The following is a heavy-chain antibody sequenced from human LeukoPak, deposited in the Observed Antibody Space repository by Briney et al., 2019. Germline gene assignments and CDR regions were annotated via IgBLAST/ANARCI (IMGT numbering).Heavy chain of an antibody. V-gene: IGHV3-30-3*01. CDR2: ISYDGSNK. CDR3: ARHPSPQLHHFDY. CDR1: GFTFSSYA. D-gene: IGHD2-2*01. Sequence: GGSLRLSCAASGFTFSSYAMHWVRQAPGKGLEWVAVISYDGSNKYYADSVKGRFTISRDNSKNTLYLQMSSLRSEDTAVYYCARHPSPQLHHFDYWGQGTLVTVSS. J-gene: IGHJ4*02.